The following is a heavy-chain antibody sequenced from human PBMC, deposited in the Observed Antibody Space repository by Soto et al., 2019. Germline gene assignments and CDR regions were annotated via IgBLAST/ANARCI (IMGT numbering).Heavy chain of an antibody. Sequence: PGGSLRLSCAASGFTFSSYSMNWVRQAPGKGLEWVSSISSSSSYIYYADSVKGRFTISRDNAKNSLYLQMNSLRAEDTAVYYCARDRQVPSYCTNGVCYPYYGMDVWGQGTTVTVSS. V-gene: IGHV3-21*01. CDR3: ARDRQVPSYCTNGVCYPYYGMDV. CDR1: GFTFSSYS. CDR2: ISSSSSYI. J-gene: IGHJ6*02. D-gene: IGHD2-8*01.